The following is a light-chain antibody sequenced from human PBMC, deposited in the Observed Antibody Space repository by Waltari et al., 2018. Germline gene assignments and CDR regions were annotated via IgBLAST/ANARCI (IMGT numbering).Light chain of an antibody. CDR1: QGVRND. J-gene: IGKJ1*01. Sequence: AIQMTQSPSSLSASIGDRVTITCRASQGVRNDVGWYQRKPGKAPKLLVYAASTLHLGGPSRFSGSGSDTDFTLAVTSLQPEDFATYYCLQDYSYPRTFGQGTRVEIK. CDR3: LQDYSYPRT. CDR2: AAS. V-gene: IGKV1-6*01.